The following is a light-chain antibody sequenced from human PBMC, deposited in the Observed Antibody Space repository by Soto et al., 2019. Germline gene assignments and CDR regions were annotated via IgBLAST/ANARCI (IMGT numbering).Light chain of an antibody. CDR1: SSDVGGYNY. CDR3: FSCAGSYVL. V-gene: IGLV2-11*01. CDR2: DVS. Sequence: QSAMTKPRSVSGSPGQTVTMSCTGTSSDVGGYNYVSWYQQHPGKAPKLMIYDVSKRPSGVPDRFFGSKSGNTTSLTISGLQAEDEADYYCFSCAGSYVLFVGGTKLPVL. J-gene: IGLJ2*01.